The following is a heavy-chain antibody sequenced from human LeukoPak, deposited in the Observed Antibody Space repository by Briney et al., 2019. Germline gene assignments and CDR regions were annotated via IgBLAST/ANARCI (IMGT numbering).Heavy chain of an antibody. D-gene: IGHD6-13*01. V-gene: IGHV4-39*07. CDR2: MFYSGNT. CDR1: GDSVRTSNSY. Sequence: SETLSLTCTVSGDSVRTSNSYWGWIRQPPGKGLEWIGSMFYSGNTYYNPSLKSRVTISVDTSKNQLSLKLSSVTAADTAVYYCAGGPAAAAVWGQGTLVTVSS. CDR3: AGGPAAAAV. J-gene: IGHJ4*02.